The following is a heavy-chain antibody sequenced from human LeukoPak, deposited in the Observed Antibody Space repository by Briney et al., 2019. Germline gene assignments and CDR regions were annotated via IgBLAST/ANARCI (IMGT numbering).Heavy chain of an antibody. CDR3: ARAGGYRPAAADLDH. CDR1: GGSFSAYY. D-gene: IGHD6-13*01. V-gene: IGHV4-34*01. CDR2: INHSGST. J-gene: IGHJ4*02. Sequence: SETLSLTCAVYGGSFSAYYWSWIRQPPGKGLEWIGEINHSGSTDYNPSLKSRVTISVDTSKNQFSLKLTSVTAADTAVYYCARAGGYRPAAADLDHWGQGTLVTVSS.